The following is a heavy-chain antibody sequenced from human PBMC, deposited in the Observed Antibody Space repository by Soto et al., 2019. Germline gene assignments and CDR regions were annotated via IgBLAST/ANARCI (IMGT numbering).Heavy chain of an antibody. CDR3: ARAQFYSGSGNYNNLMFDA. V-gene: IGHV4-30-2*01. D-gene: IGHD3-10*01. Sequence: TLSLTCAVSGGSIGGVGYSWSWIRQPPGGGLEWIGYMYHSGTFLKSPSLKTRLTMSLDMSKNQFSLTLNSMTAADTAVYYCARAQFYSGSGNYNNLMFDAWGQGIQVTVSS. CDR1: GGSIGGVGYS. J-gene: IGHJ5*02. CDR2: MYHSGTF.